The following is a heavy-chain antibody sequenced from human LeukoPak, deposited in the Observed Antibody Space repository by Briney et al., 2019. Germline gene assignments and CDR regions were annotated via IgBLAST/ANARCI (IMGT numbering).Heavy chain of an antibody. Sequence: GGSLRLSCAASGFTFTAYAMSWVRQAPGKGLEWVSAISGSGGSIYYADSVKGRFSISRDNAKNSLYLQMNSLRAEDTAVYYCAGAPVTIFGVVTVYDAFDIWGQGTMVTVSS. D-gene: IGHD3-3*01. CDR2: ISGSGGSI. CDR3: AGAPVTIFGVVTVYDAFDI. CDR1: GFTFTAYA. J-gene: IGHJ3*02. V-gene: IGHV3-23*01.